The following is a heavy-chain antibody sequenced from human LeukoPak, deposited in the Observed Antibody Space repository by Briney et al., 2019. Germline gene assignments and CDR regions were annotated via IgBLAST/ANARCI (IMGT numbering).Heavy chain of an antibody. V-gene: IGHV1-69*06. CDR3: ARGQPSMVRGKFDY. Sequence: GASVKVSCKASGGTFSSYAISWVRQAPGQGLEWMGGIIPIFGTANYAQKFQGRVTITADKSTSTAYMELSSLRSEDTAVYYCARGQPSMVRGKFDYWGQGTLVTVSS. CDR2: IIPIFGTA. J-gene: IGHJ4*02. CDR1: GGTFSSYA. D-gene: IGHD3-10*01.